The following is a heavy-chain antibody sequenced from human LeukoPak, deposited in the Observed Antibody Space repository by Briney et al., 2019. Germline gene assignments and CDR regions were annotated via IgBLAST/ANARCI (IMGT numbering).Heavy chain of an antibody. J-gene: IGHJ4*02. CDR3: ARRADYGDYVDY. D-gene: IGHD4-17*01. CDR2: IYPGDYDT. Sequence: GESLKISCQGSGYSFTSYWIGWVGQMPRKGLEWMGIIYPGDYDTKYSPSFQGQVTISADKSISTAYLQWSSLKASDTAMYYCARRADYGDYVDYWGQGTLVTVSS. V-gene: IGHV5-51*01. CDR1: GYSFTSYW.